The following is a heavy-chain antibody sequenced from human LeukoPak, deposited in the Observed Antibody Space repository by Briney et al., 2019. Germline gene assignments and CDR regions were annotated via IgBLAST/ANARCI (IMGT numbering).Heavy chain of an antibody. D-gene: IGHD5-24*01. CDR3: ARHRSKWLQSSFDY. J-gene: IGHJ4*02. CDR1: GGSINSSSYY. Sequence: SETLSLTCTVSGGSINSSSYYWGWIRQPPGKGLEWIGSIFYSGNTYDNPTLKSRVTISVDTSKNQFSLKLNSVTAADTAVYYCARHRSKWLQSSFDYWGQGTLVTVSS. V-gene: IGHV4-39*01. CDR2: IFYSGNT.